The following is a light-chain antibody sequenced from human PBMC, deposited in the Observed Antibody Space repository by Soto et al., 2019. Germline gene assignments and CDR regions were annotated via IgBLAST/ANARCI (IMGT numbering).Light chain of an antibody. CDR3: QQYTGSST. V-gene: IGKV3-15*01. J-gene: IGKJ1*01. CDR1: QTVSRH. CDR2: GAS. Sequence: IVKTPSPGPRPVSPGERATLSCRASQTVSRHLAWYQQKPGQAPRLLIFGASTWAAGIPDRFSGSGSGTDFTLTISRLEPEDFAVYYCQQYTGSSTFGQGTKVDI.